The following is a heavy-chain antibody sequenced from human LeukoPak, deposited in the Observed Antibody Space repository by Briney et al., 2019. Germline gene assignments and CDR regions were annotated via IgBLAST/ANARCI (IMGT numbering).Heavy chain of an antibody. CDR2: IYHSGST. CDR1: GYSISSGYY. Sequence: SETLSLTCTVSGYSISSGYYWGWIRQPPGKGLEWIGSIYHSGSTYYNPSLKSRVTISVDTSKNQFSLKLSSVTAADTAVYYCARSDYVIGYYYMDVWGKGTTVTISS. V-gene: IGHV4-38-2*02. CDR3: ARSDYVIGYYYMDV. J-gene: IGHJ6*03. D-gene: IGHD3-10*02.